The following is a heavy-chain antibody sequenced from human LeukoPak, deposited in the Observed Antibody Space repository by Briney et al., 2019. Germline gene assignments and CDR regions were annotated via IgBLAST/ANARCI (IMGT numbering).Heavy chain of an antibody. CDR2: IYYSGST. D-gene: IGHD6-6*01. Sequence: PSETLSLTCTVSGGSISSGGYYWSWIRQPPGKGLEWIGYIYYSGSTYYNPSLKSRVTISVDTSKNQFSLKLSSVTAADTAVYYCARSIAARRSYYYYGMDVWGQGTTVTVSS. CDR3: ARSIAARRSYYYYGMDV. CDR1: GGSISSGGYY. J-gene: IGHJ6*02. V-gene: IGHV4-31*03.